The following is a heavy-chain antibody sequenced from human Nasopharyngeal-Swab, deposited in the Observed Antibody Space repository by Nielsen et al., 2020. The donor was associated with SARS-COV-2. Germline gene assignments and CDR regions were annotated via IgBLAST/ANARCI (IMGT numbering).Heavy chain of an antibody. CDR2: LKEDGNEK. D-gene: IGHD6-19*01. CDR1: GFTFSNYC. V-gene: IGHV3-7*01. Sequence: DSLKISCAASGFTFSNYCMRWVRQAPGQGLEWVATLKEDGNEKYYVDSVEGRFTISRDTPENVLFLEMTSLRAEDTAVYYCARVRSRWYPDLDYWGQGTLVTVSS. CDR3: ARVRSRWYPDLDY. J-gene: IGHJ4*02.